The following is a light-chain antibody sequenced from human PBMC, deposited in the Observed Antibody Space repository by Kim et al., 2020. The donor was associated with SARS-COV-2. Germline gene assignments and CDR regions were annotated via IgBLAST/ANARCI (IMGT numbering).Light chain of an antibody. Sequence: SPSVGDRVTITCRASQSISSYLNWYQQKLGKAPKLLIYAASSLQSGVPSRFSGSGSGTDFTLTISSLQPEDFATYYCQQSFSTPYTFGQGTKLEI. J-gene: IGKJ2*01. V-gene: IGKV1-39*01. CDR1: QSISSY. CDR3: QQSFSTPYT. CDR2: AAS.